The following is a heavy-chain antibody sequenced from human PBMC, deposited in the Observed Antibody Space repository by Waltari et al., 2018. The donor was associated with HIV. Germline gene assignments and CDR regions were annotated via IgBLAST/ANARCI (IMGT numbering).Heavy chain of an antibody. CDR1: GVTCSTDG. CDR3: TTEMATMMGG. CDR2: IKSKTDGGTT. J-gene: IGHJ4*02. Sequence: EVQLVESGGGLVKPGGSLRLSCAASGVTCSTDGLRWVGQAPGKGLEWVGRIKSKTDGGTTDYAATVKGRFTISRDDSKNTLYLQMNSLKTEDTAVYYCTTEMATMMGGWGQGTLVTVSS. V-gene: IGHV3-15*01. D-gene: IGHD5-12*01.